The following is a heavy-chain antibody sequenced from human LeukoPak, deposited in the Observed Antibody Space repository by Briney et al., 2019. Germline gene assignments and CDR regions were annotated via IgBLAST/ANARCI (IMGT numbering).Heavy chain of an antibody. Sequence: PGGSLRLSCAASGFTFSSYSMNWVRQAPGKGLEWVSYISSSGSTIYYADSVKGRFTISRDNAKNSLYLQMNSLRAEDTAVYYCARDCSGGSCYPLSAWGQGTLVTVSS. D-gene: IGHD2-15*01. J-gene: IGHJ5*02. CDR2: ISSSGSTI. CDR1: GFTFSSYS. V-gene: IGHV3-48*04. CDR3: ARDCSGGSCYPLSA.